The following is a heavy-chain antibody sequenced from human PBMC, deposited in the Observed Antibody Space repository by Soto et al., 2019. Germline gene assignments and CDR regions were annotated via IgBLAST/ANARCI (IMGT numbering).Heavy chain of an antibody. CDR2: ISYSGRT. D-gene: IGHD4-17*01. CDR1: GASIITDNYF. CDR3: ARRRASDYGGNHHPYYFDR. Sequence: SETLSLTCTVSGASIITDNYFWVWIRQSPRRGLELIGSISYSGRTYDNPSLQSRVTISIDASKNQFSLKLTSVTTADTAVYYCARRRASDYGGNHHPYYFDRWSQGALVTVSS. V-gene: IGHV4-39*01. J-gene: IGHJ4*02.